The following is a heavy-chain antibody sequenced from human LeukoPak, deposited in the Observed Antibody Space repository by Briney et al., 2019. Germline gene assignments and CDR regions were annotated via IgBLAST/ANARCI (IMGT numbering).Heavy chain of an antibody. CDR2: ISNDANHK. J-gene: IGHJ6*03. D-gene: IGHD6-25*01. CDR3: ARFAAGGSYYYYMDV. V-gene: IGHV3-30-3*01. Sequence: GGSLRLSCAASGFTFSSYAMSWARQAPGKGLEWVALISNDANHKYYADSVKGRFTISRDNSKNTLFVQMNSLRADDTAVYYCARFAAGGSYYYYMDVWGKGTTVTVSS. CDR1: GFTFSSYA.